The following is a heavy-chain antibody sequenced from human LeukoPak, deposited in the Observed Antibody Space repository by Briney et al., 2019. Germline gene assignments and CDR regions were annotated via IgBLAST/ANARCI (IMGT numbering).Heavy chain of an antibody. CDR2: IYYSGST. J-gene: IGHJ4*02. CDR3: ARERYKNGYSSSWYYFDY. CDR1: GGSISSSSYY. Sequence: PSETLSLTCTVSGGSISSSSYYWGWIRQPPGKGLEWIGSIYYSGSTYYNPSLKSRVTISVDTSKNQFSLKLSSVTSADTAVYYCARERYKNGYSSSWYYFDYWGQGTLVTVSS. D-gene: IGHD6-13*01. V-gene: IGHV4-39*07.